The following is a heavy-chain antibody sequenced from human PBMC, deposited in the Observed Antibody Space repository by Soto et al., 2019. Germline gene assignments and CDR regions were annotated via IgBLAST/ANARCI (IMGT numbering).Heavy chain of an antibody. CDR3: ARGVPRGYSYGFNYYYYGMDV. Sequence: SMKVSCKASGGTFSSYAISWVRQAPGQGLEWMGGIIPIFGTANYAQKFQGRVTITADESTSTAYMELSSLRSEDTAVYYCARGVPRGYSYGFNYYYYGMDVWGQGTTVTVSS. CDR2: IIPIFGTA. CDR1: GGTFSSYA. D-gene: IGHD5-18*01. J-gene: IGHJ6*02. V-gene: IGHV1-69*13.